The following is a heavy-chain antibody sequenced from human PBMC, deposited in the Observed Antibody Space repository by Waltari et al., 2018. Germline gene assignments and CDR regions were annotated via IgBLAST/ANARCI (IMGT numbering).Heavy chain of an antibody. CDR1: GGSISSYY. J-gene: IGHJ4*02. V-gene: IGHV4-59*01. CDR2: IYYSGST. CDR3: ARWRAAAGYFDY. Sequence: QVQLQESGPGLVKPSETLSLTCTVSGGSISSYYWSWIRQPPGKGLEWIGYIYYSGSTNYNPSLKSRVTIAVDTSKNQFSRKLSSVTAADTAVYYCARWRAAAGYFDYWGQGTLVTVSS. D-gene: IGHD6-13*01.